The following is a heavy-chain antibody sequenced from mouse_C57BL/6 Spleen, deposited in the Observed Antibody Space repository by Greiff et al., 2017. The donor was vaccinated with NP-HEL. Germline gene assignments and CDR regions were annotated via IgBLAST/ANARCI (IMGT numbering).Heavy chain of an antibody. D-gene: IGHD1-2*01. Sequence: VQLQQSGAELVRPGTSVKMSCKASGYTFTNYWIGWAKQRPGHGLEWIGDIYPGGGYTNYNEKFKGKATLTADKASSTAYMQFSSLTSEDSAIYYCARNYGYYYAMDYWGQGTSVTVSS. CDR2: IYPGGGYT. V-gene: IGHV1-63*01. J-gene: IGHJ4*01. CDR3: ARNYGYYYAMDY. CDR1: GYTFTNYW.